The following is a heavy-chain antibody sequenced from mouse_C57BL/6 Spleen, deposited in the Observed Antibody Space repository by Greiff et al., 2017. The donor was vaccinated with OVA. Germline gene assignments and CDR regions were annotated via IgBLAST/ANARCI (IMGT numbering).Heavy chain of an antibody. D-gene: IGHD2-10*02. J-gene: IGHJ4*01. Sequence: QVQLQQSGAELVKPGASVKLSCKASGYTFTDYWMHWVKQTPGQGLEWIGMIHTNSGSTNDNEKFKSKATLAVDKSSSTAYMQLSSLTSEDSAVYYWARPSYYAVGYWGQGTSVTVAS. V-gene: IGHV1-64*01. CDR1: GYTFTDYW. CDR2: IHTNSGST. CDR3: ARPSYYAVGY.